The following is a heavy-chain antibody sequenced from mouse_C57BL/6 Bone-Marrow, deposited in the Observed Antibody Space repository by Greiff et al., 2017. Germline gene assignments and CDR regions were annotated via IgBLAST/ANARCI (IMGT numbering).Heavy chain of an antibody. V-gene: IGHV5-4*01. J-gene: IGHJ3*01. CDR3: ARKGSNSAGFAY. CDR2: ISDGGSYT. D-gene: IGHD2-5*01. Sequence: EVQVVESGGGLVKPGGSLKLSCAASGFTFSSYAMSWVRQTPEKRLEWVATISDGGSYTYYPDNVKGRFTISRDNAKNNLYLQMSHLKSEDTAMYYCARKGSNSAGFAYWGQGTLVTVSA. CDR1: GFTFSSYA.